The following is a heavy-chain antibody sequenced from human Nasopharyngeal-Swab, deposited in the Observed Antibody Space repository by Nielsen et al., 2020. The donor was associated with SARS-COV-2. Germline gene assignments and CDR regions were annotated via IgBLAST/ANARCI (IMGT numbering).Heavy chain of an antibody. Sequence: SETLSLTCAVYGGSFSGYYWSWIRQPPGKGLEWIGEINHSGNTNYNPSLKSRVTISVDTSKNQFSLKLSSVTAADTAVYYCARAAPHDWYFDLWGRGTLVTVSS. V-gene: IGHV4-34*01. CDR3: ARAAPHDWYFDL. D-gene: IGHD1-14*01. CDR2: INHSGNT. CDR1: GGSFSGYY. J-gene: IGHJ2*01.